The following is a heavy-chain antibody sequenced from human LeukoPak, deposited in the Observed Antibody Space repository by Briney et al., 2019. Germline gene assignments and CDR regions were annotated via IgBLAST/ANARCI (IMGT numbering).Heavy chain of an antibody. CDR3: ARDPAAASRGFGMDV. CDR1: GYTFSSYG. J-gene: IGHJ6*02. V-gene: IGHV3-33*01. Sequence: GGSLRLSCAASGYTFSSYGMHWVRQAPGKGLEWVAVIWYDGTNKYYGDAVKGRFTMSRDNSKNTLYLQMSGLRAEDTTVYYCARDPAAASRGFGMDVWGQGTTVTVSS. D-gene: IGHD2-15*01. CDR2: IWYDGTNK.